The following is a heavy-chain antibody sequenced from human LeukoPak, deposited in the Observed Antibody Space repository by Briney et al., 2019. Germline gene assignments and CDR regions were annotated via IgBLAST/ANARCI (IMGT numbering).Heavy chain of an antibody. V-gene: IGHV4-59*08. CDR1: GGSISSYY. CDR3: AGHHPRNTVDF. CDR2: ISDIGSI. Sequence: SETLSLICTVSGGSISSYYWSWIRQPPGKGLEWIAYISDIGSINYNPSLKSRVTISLDTSKNRFSLKLSSVTAADTAVYYCAGHHPRNTVDFWGQGTLVTVSS. J-gene: IGHJ4*02. D-gene: IGHD2/OR15-2a*01.